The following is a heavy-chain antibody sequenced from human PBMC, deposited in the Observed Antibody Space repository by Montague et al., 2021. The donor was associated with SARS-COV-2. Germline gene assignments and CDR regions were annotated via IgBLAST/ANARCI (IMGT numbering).Heavy chain of an antibody. V-gene: IGHV4-59*01. Sequence: SETLSLTCTVSGDSINDYYWSWIRQSPGKGLEYIGDIYYSGGANXYPSRGTNYNPSFESRVAISLDTSKNQFSLNLSSVTTADTAVYYCARGSGYSGYALAYWGQGTLVTVSS. CDR3: ARGSGYSGYALAY. D-gene: IGHD5-12*01. CDR1: GDSINDYY. CDR2: IYYSGGANXYPSRGT. J-gene: IGHJ4*02.